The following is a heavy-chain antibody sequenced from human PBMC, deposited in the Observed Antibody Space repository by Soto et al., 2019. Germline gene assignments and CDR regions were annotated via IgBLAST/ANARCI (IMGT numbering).Heavy chain of an antibody. CDR3: ARGYSGSYRGYYFDY. D-gene: IGHD5-12*01. CDR1: GYTFTGYY. J-gene: IGHJ4*02. CDR2: INPNSGTA. Sequence: SVKVSCKASGYTFTGYYMHWVRQAPGQGLEWMGWINPNSGTANYAQKFQGRVTITADESTSTAYMELSSLRSEDTAVYYCARGYSGSYRGYYFDYWGQGTLVTVSS. V-gene: IGHV1-69*13.